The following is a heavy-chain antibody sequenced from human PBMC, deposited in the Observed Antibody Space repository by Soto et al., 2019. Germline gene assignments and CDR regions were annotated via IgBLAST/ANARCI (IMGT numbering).Heavy chain of an antibody. D-gene: IGHD2-15*01. CDR2: ISYDSTKT. J-gene: IGHJ6*02. CDR3: ARTRSAWSDFHCYSLDV. CDR1: GFTFNSYG. V-gene: IGHV3-30*03. Sequence: QVQLVESGGGVVQPGRSLRLSCAASGFTFNSYGMHWVRQGPGNGLEWVAFISYDSTKTYYADSVKGRFPISRDNSNSALYVQMNSLTGEDTAVYYCARTRSAWSDFHCYSLDVWGQGATVTVSS.